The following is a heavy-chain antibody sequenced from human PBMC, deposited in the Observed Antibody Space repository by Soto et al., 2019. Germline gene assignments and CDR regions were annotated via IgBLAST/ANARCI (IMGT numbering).Heavy chain of an antibody. Sequence: LLESGGGLVQPGGSLRLSCAASGFIFTDYAMNWVRQAPGKGLEWVSTISGSGGSTYYADSVRGRFIISRDNPQNTLYLQLNSLRPDDTAVYYCAKGGAFYYDLNWFDPWGEGTPVTVSS. J-gene: IGHJ5*02. V-gene: IGHV3-23*01. D-gene: IGHD3-22*01. CDR1: GFIFTDYA. CDR2: ISGSGGST. CDR3: AKGGAFYYDLNWFDP.